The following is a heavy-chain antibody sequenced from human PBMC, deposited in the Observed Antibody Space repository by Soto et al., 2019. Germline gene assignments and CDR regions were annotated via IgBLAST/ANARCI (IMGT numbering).Heavy chain of an antibody. J-gene: IGHJ4*02. V-gene: IGHV1-8*01. Sequence: QVQLVQSGAEVKKPGASVKVSCKASGYTFTSYDITWVRQATGQGLEWMGWMNPNSGNTGYAQQFQGRVTMARNISITTAYMELSSLRSEATAVYYCAREKLDYFDYWGQGTLVTVSS. CDR3: AREKLDYFDY. CDR1: GYTFTSYD. CDR2: MNPNSGNT.